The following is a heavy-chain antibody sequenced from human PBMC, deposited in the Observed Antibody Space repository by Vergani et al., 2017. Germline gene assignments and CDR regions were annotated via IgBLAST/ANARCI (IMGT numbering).Heavy chain of an antibody. Sequence: QVQLVESGGGVVQPGRSLRLSCAASGFTFSSYAMHWVRQAPGKGLEWVAVISYDGSNKYYADSVKGRFTISRDDSKNTLYLQMNSLKTEDTAVYYCTTQTNNWNDGDLYYYYYMDVWGKGTTVTVSS. CDR3: TTQTNNWNDGDLYYYYYMDV. CDR2: ISYDGSNK. V-gene: IGHV3-30-3*01. J-gene: IGHJ6*03. CDR1: GFTFSSYA. D-gene: IGHD1-1*01.